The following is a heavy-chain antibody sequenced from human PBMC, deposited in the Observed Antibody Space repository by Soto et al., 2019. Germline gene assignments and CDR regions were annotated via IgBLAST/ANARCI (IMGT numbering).Heavy chain of an antibody. V-gene: IGHV3-7*01. D-gene: IGHD1-26*01. Sequence: HLVQSGGGLVQPGGSLRLSCVASGFSFSNFWMNWVRQTPGRGLEWVANINPDGSAQTYVDSMKGRFTVSRDNAKNSLYLQMNSLRGEDTAVYFCAAWDSSNNPWGQGTLVTVSS. J-gene: IGHJ5*02. CDR3: AAWDSSNNP. CDR1: GFSFSNFW. CDR2: INPDGSAQ.